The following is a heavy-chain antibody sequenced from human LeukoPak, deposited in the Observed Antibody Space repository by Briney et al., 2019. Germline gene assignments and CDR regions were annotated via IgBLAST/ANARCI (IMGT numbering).Heavy chain of an antibody. CDR3: ARALYSRGVINHYYYMDV. CDR1: GFTFSDYT. D-gene: IGHD3-10*01. V-gene: IGHV3-21*06. Sequence: GGSLRLSCAASGFTFSDYTINWVRQAPGKGLEWVSSISRSSSYIYYADSVEGRFTISRDNAKNSLYLQMNSLRAEDTAVYYCARALYSRGVINHYYYMDVWGKGTTVTVSS. CDR2: ISRSSSYI. J-gene: IGHJ6*03.